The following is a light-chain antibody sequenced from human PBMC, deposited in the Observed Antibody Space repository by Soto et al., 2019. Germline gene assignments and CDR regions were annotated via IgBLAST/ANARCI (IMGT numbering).Light chain of an antibody. V-gene: IGKV3-11*01. J-gene: IGKJ3*01. CDR1: QSVSSY. CDR2: DAS. Sequence: EIVLTQSPATLSLSPGERATLSCRASQSVSSYLAWYQQKPGQAPRLLIYDASNRATGIPARFSGSGSGTDFTLTISSLEPEDFAVYYCQQSSNWPALFTFGPGTKVDIK. CDR3: QQSSNWPALFT.